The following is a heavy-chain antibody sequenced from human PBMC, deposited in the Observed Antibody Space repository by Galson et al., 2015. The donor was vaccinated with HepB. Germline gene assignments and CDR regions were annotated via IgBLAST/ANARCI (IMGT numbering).Heavy chain of an antibody. Sequence: SLRLSCAATGFTFSSYGMHWVRQAPGKGLEWVAVISYDGSNKYYADSVKGRFTISRDNSKNTLYLQMNSLRAEDTAVYYCAKDSDGFERFLEWFGNFDYWGQGTLVTVSS. J-gene: IGHJ4*02. V-gene: IGHV3-30*18. CDR3: AKDSDGFERFLEWFGNFDY. D-gene: IGHD3-3*01. CDR2: ISYDGSNK. CDR1: GFTFSSYG.